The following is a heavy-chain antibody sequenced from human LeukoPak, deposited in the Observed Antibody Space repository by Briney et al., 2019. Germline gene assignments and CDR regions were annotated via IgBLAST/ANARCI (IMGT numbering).Heavy chain of an antibody. V-gene: IGHV1-18*01. Sequence: ASVKVSCKASGYTFTSYGISWVRQAPGQGLEWMGWISAYNGNTNYAQKLQGRVTMTTDTSTSTAYMELRSLRSDDTAVYYCARDRDYYGSGTTLVYWGQGTLVTVSS. CDR3: ARDRDYYGSGTTLVY. CDR1: GYTFTSYG. CDR2: ISAYNGNT. J-gene: IGHJ4*02. D-gene: IGHD3-10*01.